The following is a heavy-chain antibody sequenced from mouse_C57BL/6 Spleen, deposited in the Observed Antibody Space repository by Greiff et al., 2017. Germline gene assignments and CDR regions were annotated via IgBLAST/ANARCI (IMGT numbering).Heavy chain of an antibody. Sequence: VQLQQPGPELVKPGASVKIPCKASGYTFTSYYMDWVKQSPGKGLEWIGDIHPNNGGTIYNEKFKGKATLTVDKSSSTAYMQLRSLTSEDTAVYYCARSGGYGRNFADWGQGTLVTVSA. J-gene: IGHJ3*01. CDR1: GYTFTSYY. D-gene: IGHD1-1*01. CDR3: ARSGGYGRNFAD. V-gene: IGHV1-18*01. CDR2: IHPNNGGT.